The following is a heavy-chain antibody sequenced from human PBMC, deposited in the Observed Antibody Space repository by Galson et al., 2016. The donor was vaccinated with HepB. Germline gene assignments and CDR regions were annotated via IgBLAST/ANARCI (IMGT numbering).Heavy chain of an antibody. V-gene: IGHV4-34*01. Sequence: SETLSLTCAVYGGSLRGYYWSWIRQPPGKGLEWIGELNHSGNTNYNPSPKSRVTLTVDASKNQFPLTLRSATAADTALYFCARISLRVGQDYWGQGTLVTVSS. CDR1: GGSLRGYY. D-gene: IGHD1-26*01. J-gene: IGHJ4*02. CDR2: LNHSGNT. CDR3: ARISLRVGQDY.